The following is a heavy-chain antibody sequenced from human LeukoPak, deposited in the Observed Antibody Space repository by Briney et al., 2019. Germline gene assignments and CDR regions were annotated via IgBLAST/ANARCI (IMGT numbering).Heavy chain of an antibody. Sequence: GESLNISCRSSGFAFTRNRIGWVRLIPGKGLEGMGIIFPDDSDTRYSPSFQGQVTLSADKSISTAYLQWSSLKASDTAIYYCARRDPTTVTAFDYWGQGTLVTVSS. D-gene: IGHD4-17*01. CDR2: IFPDDSDT. CDR3: ARRDPTTVTAFDY. CDR1: GFAFTRNR. J-gene: IGHJ4*02. V-gene: IGHV5-51*01.